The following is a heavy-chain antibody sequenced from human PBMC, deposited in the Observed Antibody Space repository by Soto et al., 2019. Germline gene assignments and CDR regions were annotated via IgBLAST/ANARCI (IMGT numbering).Heavy chain of an antibody. V-gene: IGHV4-34*01. CDR2: INHSGST. CDR1: GGSFSGYY. CDR3: ARDKITCLFDY. J-gene: IGHJ4*02. Sequence: QVQLQQWGAGLLKPSETLSLTCAVYGGSFSGYYWTWIRQPPGTGLEWIGEINHSGSTNYNPSLKNRVTISVATSKNQFSLKLTYVTAADTAVYYCARDKITCLFDYWGQGTLVTVSS. D-gene: IGHD3-10*01.